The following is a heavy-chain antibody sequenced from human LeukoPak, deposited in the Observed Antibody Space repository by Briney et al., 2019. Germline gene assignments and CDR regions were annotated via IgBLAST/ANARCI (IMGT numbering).Heavy chain of an antibody. D-gene: IGHD3-9*01. Sequence: SEALSLTCTVSGGSISSSSYYWGWIRQPPGKGLEWIGSIYYSGSTYYNPSLKSRVTISVDTSKNQFSLKLSSVTAADTAVYYCARRDDILTGYYSYAFDIWGQGTMVTVSS. J-gene: IGHJ3*02. CDR2: IYYSGST. CDR1: GGSISSSSYY. V-gene: IGHV4-39*01. CDR3: ARRDDILTGYYSYAFDI.